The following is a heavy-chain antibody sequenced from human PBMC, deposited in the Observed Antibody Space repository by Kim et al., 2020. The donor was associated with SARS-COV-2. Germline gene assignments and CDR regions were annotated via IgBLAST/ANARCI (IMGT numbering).Heavy chain of an antibody. CDR3: ARGPFGRRWLQSYFDY. D-gene: IGHD5-12*01. Sequence: GGSLRLSCAASGFTFSSYAMHWVRQAPGKGLEWVAVISYDGSNKYYADSVKGRFTISRDNSKNTLYLQMNSLRAEDTAVYYCARGPFGRRWLQSYFDYWGQGTLVTVSS. CDR2: ISYDGSNK. CDR1: GFTFSSYA. V-gene: IGHV3-30*04. J-gene: IGHJ4*02.